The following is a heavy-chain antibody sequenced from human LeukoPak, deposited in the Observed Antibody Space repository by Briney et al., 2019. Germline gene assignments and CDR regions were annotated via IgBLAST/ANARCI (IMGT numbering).Heavy chain of an antibody. CDR1: GGSISSYY. CDR2: IYYSGST. CDR3: ATTKKGHWFDP. Sequence: SETLSLTCTVSGGSISSYYWSWIRQPPGKGLEWIGYIYYSGSTNYNPSLKSRVTIPVDTSKNQFSLKLSSVTAADTAVYYCATTKKGHWFDPWGQGTLVTVSS. J-gene: IGHJ5*02. V-gene: IGHV4-59*01.